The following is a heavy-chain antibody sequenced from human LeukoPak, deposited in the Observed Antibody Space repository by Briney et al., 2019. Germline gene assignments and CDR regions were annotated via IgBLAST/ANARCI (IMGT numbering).Heavy chain of an antibody. CDR1: GGSISSSSYY. CDR3: ARAATVTTLSWFDP. Sequence: SETLSLTCTVSGGSISSSSYYWGWIRQPPGKGLEWIGSIYYSGSTYYNPSLKSRVTISVDTSKNQFSLKLSSVTAADTAVYYCARAATVTTLSWFDPWGQGTLVTVSS. CDR2: IYYSGST. J-gene: IGHJ5*02. D-gene: IGHD4-17*01. V-gene: IGHV4-39*07.